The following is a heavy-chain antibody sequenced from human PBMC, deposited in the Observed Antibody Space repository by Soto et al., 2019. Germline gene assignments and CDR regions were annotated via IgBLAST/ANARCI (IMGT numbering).Heavy chain of an antibody. D-gene: IGHD6-25*01. V-gene: IGHV4-34*01. CDR1: GGSFIGYY. Sequence: SETLSLTCAVYGGSFIGYYCIFIRHPPGKGLEWIGEINHSGSTNYNPSLKSRVTISVDTSKNQFSLKLSSVTAADTAVYYCARGLKRRQGNNWFDPWGQGTLVTVSS. J-gene: IGHJ5*02. CDR2: INHSGST. CDR3: ARGLKRRQGNNWFDP.